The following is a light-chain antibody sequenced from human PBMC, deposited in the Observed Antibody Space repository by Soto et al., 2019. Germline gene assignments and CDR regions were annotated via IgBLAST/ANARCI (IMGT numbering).Light chain of an antibody. J-gene: IGLJ2*01. CDR1: SSDVGSYNL. V-gene: IGLV2-23*02. Sequence: QSVLTQPASVSGSPGQSITISCTGTSSDVGSYNLVSWYQQHPGKAPKLMIYEVSKRLSGVSNRLSGSKSGNTASLTISGLQAKDEADYYCCSYAGSSTSVVFGGGTKLTVL. CDR2: EVS. CDR3: CSYAGSSTSVV.